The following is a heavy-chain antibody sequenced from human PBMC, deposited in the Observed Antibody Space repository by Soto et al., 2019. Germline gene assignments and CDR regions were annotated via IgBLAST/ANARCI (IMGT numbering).Heavy chain of an antibody. D-gene: IGHD2-15*01. J-gene: IGHJ5*02. CDR1: GYTFTNSD. V-gene: IGHV1-8*01. CDR3: ARRNHCRGGICYYGLDH. CDR2: MNPDSGHA. Sequence: GASVKVSCKASGYTFTNSDINWVRQAPGQGLEWMGWMNPDSGHAAYAQKFQGRVTLTTSTSTSTVYMEMRSLGSEDTAVYYCARRNHCRGGICYYGLDHWGQGTLVTVSS.